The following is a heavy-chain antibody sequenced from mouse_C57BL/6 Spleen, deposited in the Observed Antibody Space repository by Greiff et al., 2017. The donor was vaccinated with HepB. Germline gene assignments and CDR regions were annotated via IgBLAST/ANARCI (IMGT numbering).Heavy chain of an antibody. CDR2: IYPGDGDT. V-gene: IGHV1-82*01. D-gene: IGHD2-3*01. J-gene: IGHJ1*03. Sequence: VQLKESGPELVKPGASVKISCKASGYAFSSSWMNWVKQRPGKGLEWIGRIYPGDGDTNYNGKFKGKATLTADKSSSTAYMQLSSLTSEDSAVYFCARDVDGYYGGNFDVWGTGTTVTVSS. CDR1: GYAFSSSW. CDR3: ARDVDGYYGGNFDV.